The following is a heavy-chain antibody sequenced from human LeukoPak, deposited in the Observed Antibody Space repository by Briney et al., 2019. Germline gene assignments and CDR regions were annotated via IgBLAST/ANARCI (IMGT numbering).Heavy chain of an antibody. CDR2: IYTSGST. V-gene: IGHV4-4*07. J-gene: IGHJ3*02. D-gene: IGHD3-10*01. Sequence: SETLSLTCTVSGGSISSYYWSWIRQPAGKGLEWIGRIYTSGSTYYNPSLKSRVTISVDTSKNQFSLKLSSVTAADTAVYYCARYMVRGVIYPLNDAFDIWGQGTMVTVSS. CDR1: GGSISSYY. CDR3: ARYMVRGVIYPLNDAFDI.